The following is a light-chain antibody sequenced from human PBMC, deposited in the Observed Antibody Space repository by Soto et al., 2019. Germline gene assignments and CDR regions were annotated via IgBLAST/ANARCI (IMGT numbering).Light chain of an antibody. CDR1: SGDVFAYNY. CDR2: EVN. Sequence: QSALTQPASVSGSPGQSITISCTGTSGDVFAYNYVSWYQQYPGKAPKLMIYEVNNRPSGVSYRFSGSKSGNTASLTISGLQAEDEADYYCSSYTDRSTNTWVLGGGTKLTVL. J-gene: IGLJ3*02. CDR3: SSYTDRSTNTWV. V-gene: IGLV2-14*01.